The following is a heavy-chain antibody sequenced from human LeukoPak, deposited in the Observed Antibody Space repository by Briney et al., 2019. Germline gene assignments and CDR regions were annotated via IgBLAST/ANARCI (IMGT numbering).Heavy chain of an antibody. V-gene: IGHV4-30-4*01. Sequence: SQTLSHTCTVSGGSISSGDYYWSWIRQPPGKGLEWIGYIYYSGSTYYNPSLKSRVTISVDTSKNQFSLKLSSVTAADTAVYYCARDNPRGDFWTNYYYGMDVWGQGTTVTVSS. D-gene: IGHD3-3*01. J-gene: IGHJ6*02. CDR2: IYYSGST. CDR1: GGSISSGDYY. CDR3: ARDNPRGDFWTNYYYGMDV.